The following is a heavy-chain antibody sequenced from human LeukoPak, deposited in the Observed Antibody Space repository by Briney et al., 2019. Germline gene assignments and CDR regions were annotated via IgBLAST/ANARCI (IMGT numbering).Heavy chain of an antibody. D-gene: IGHD3-10*01. V-gene: IGHV4-4*02. CDR3: ARGIPSITMVRGVSSSWFDP. J-gene: IGHJ5*02. CDR1: GGSISSSNW. CDR2: IYHSGST. Sequence: PSGTLSLTCAVSGGSISSSNWWSWVRQPPGKGLEWIGEIYHSGSTNYSPSLKSRVTISVDKSKNQFSLKLSSVTAADTAVYYCARGIPSITMVRGVSSSWFDPWGQGTLVTVSS.